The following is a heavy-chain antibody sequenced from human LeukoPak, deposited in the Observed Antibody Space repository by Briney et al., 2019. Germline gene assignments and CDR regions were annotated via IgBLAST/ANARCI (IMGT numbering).Heavy chain of an antibody. CDR1: GFTFSSYA. Sequence: GGSLRLSCAASGFTFSSYAMSWVRQAPGKGLEWVSAISGSGGSTYYADSVKGRFTISRDNSKNTLYLQMNSLRAEDTVVYYCAKDLSAYCGGDCYPTYYFDYWGQGTLVTVSS. CDR3: AKDLSAYCGGDCYPTYYFDY. D-gene: IGHD2-21*02. V-gene: IGHV3-23*01. J-gene: IGHJ4*02. CDR2: ISGSGGST.